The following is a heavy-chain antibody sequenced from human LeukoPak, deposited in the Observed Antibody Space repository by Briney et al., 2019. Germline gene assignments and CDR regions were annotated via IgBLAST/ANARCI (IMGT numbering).Heavy chain of an antibody. Sequence: ASVKVSCKASGYTFTAYYIHWVRQAPGQGLEWMGWINPNSGGTNYAQKFQGRVTMTRDTSISTAYMELSRLRSDDTAVYYCARARDGYNWGYAFDIWGQGTMVTVSS. D-gene: IGHD5-24*01. CDR3: ARARDGYNWGYAFDI. V-gene: IGHV1-2*02. CDR2: INPNSGGT. CDR1: GYTFTAYY. J-gene: IGHJ3*02.